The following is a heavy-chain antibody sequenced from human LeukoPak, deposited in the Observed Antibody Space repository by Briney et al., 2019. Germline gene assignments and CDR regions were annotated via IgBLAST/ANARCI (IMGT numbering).Heavy chain of an antibody. CDR2: IYHSGST. Sequence: NPSGTLSLTCAVSGGSISSSNWWSWVRQPPGKGLEWIGEIYHSGSTNHNPSLKSRVTISVDKSKNRFSLKLSSVTAADTAVYYCARGASSSWYDYYGMDVWGQGTTVTVSS. D-gene: IGHD6-13*01. V-gene: IGHV4-4*02. CDR3: ARGASSSWYDYYGMDV. CDR1: GGSISSSNW. J-gene: IGHJ6*02.